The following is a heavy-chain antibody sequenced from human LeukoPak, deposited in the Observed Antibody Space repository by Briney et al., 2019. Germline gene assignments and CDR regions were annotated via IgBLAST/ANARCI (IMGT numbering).Heavy chain of an antibody. CDR1: GFTFDDYA. CDR2: ISWDGGGT. D-gene: IGHD3-10*01. CDR3: AKDMVAYYYASGNIDY. V-gene: IGHV3-43D*03. J-gene: IGHJ4*02. Sequence: GGSLRLSCAASGFTFDDYAMHWVRQAPGKGLEWVSLISWDGGGTYYADTVKGRFTISRDNSKNSLYLQMNSLRAEDTALYYCAKDMVAYYYASGNIDYWGQGTLVTVSS.